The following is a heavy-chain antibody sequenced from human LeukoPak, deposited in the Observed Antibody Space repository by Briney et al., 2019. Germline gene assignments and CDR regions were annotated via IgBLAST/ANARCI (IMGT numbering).Heavy chain of an antibody. Sequence: GSLRLSFAASGFTFSSYSMNWVRQAPGKGLEWVSYISSGSSTIYYADSVKGRFTISRDNAKNSLCLQMNSLRDEDTAVYYCARENIVVVTAIRDAFDIWGQGTMVTVSS. D-gene: IGHD2-21*02. V-gene: IGHV3-48*02. CDR3: ARENIVVVTAIRDAFDI. J-gene: IGHJ3*02. CDR2: ISSGSSTI. CDR1: GFTFSSYS.